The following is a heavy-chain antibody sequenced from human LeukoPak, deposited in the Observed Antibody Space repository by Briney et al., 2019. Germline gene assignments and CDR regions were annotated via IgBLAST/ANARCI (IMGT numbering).Heavy chain of an antibody. CDR1: GYTFTSYG. CDR2: ISAYNGNT. D-gene: IGHD6-6*01. V-gene: IGHV1-18*01. CDR3: ARGLKRMYSSSSFDP. Sequence: ASVKVSCKASGYTFTSYGISWVRQAPGQGLEWMGWISAYNGNTNYAQKLQGRVTMTTDTSTSTAYMELRSLRSDDTAVYYCARGLKRMYSSSSFDPWGQGTLVTVSS. J-gene: IGHJ5*02.